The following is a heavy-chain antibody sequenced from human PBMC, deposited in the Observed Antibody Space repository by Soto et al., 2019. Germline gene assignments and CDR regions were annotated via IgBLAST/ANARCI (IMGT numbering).Heavy chain of an antibody. CDR1: GFTLSDFY. CDR3: ARGRYHFFDF. D-gene: IGHD2-2*02. J-gene: IGHJ4*02. CDR2: ISSSGSTI. V-gene: IGHV3-11*01. Sequence: GGSLRLSCVASGFTLSDFYMSWIRHAPGQGLEWISYISSSGSTIYYADSVKGRFNISRDNAKNSLYLQMNSLRAEDTAVYYCARGRYHFFDFWGQGTLVTVSS.